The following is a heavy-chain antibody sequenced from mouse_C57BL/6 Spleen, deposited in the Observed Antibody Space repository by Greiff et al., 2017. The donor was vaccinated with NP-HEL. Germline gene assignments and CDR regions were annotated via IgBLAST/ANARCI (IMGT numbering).Heavy chain of an antibody. J-gene: IGHJ4*01. D-gene: IGHD2-4*01. Sequence: VKLQQPGAELVRPGSSVKLSCKASGYTFTSYWMDWVKQRPGQGLEWIGNIYPSDSETHYNQKFKDKATLTVDKSSSTAYMQLSSLTSEDSAVYYCAFYYDYDGGDYYAMDYWGQGTSVTVSS. CDR1: GYTFTSYW. CDR2: IYPSDSET. V-gene: IGHV1-61*01. CDR3: AFYYDYDGGDYYAMDY.